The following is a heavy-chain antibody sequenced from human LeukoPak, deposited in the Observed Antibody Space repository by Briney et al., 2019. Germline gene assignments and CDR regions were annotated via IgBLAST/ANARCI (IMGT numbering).Heavy chain of an antibody. J-gene: IGHJ6*03. CDR2: NSAYNGNT. CDR3: VRDGGGLYYYYYMDV. D-gene: IGHD3-16*01. V-gene: IGHV1-18*01. Sequence: ASVKVSCKASGYTFSHYGINWVRQAPGQGLEWMGWNSAYNGNTNYAQNLQGGVTMTADTSTSIAYMELRSLRPDDTAVYYCVRDGGGLYYYYYMDVWGTGTTVTVSS. CDR1: GYTFSHYG.